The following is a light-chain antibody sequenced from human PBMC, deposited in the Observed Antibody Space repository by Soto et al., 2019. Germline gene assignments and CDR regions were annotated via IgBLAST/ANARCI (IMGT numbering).Light chain of an antibody. Sequence: DIQMTQSPSSLSASVGDRLTISGRASQIISTYLNWYQQKPGTAPRLLXSRASTVKSGVPPRFSGSGSGRDLTLTISSLRPEDIATYFCQPSYTSPTWTFGQGTKVDIK. V-gene: IGKV1-39*01. J-gene: IGKJ1*01. CDR3: QPSYTSPTWT. CDR1: QIISTY. CDR2: RAS.